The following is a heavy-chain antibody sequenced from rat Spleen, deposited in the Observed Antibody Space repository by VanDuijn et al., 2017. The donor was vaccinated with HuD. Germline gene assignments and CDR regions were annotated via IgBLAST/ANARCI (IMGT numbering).Heavy chain of an antibody. Sequence: EVQLQESGPGLVKPSQSLSLTCSVTGYSITSTYRWNWIRKFPGNKLEWMGYINSAGSTNYNPSLKSRISIYIDTSKNQFFLHVNSVTTEDTATYYSARNDGTYYYRFAYWGQGTLVTVSS. CDR3: ARNDGTYYYRFAY. CDR2: INSAGST. CDR1: GYSITSTYR. D-gene: IGHD1-12*02. V-gene: IGHV3-3*01. J-gene: IGHJ3*01.